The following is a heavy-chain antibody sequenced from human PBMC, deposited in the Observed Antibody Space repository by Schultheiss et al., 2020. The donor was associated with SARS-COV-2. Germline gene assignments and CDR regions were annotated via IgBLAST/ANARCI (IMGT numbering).Heavy chain of an antibody. J-gene: IGHJ5*02. CDR1: GGSVSSGSHY. V-gene: IGHV4-61*01. Sequence: ETLSLTCTVSGGSVSSGSHYWSWIRQPPGKGLEWIGYVYYSGSTNYNPSLKSRVTISVDTSKNQFSLKLSSVTAADTAVYYCAREGSGSYYNWFDPWGQGTLVTVSS. D-gene: IGHD3-10*01. CDR3: AREGSGSYYNWFDP. CDR2: VYYSGST.